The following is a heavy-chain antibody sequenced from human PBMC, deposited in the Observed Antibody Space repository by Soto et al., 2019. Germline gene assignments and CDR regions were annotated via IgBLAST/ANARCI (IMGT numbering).Heavy chain of an antibody. CDR3: ARDSRGDYYFDY. Sequence: QVQLVESGGGVVQPGRSLRLSCAASGFTFSSYGMHWVRQAPGKGLEWVAVIWYDGSNKYYADSVKGRFTISRDKSKNTLYLQMNSLRAEDTAVYYCARDSRGDYYFDYWGQGTLVTVSS. CDR2: IWYDGSNK. V-gene: IGHV3-33*01. D-gene: IGHD4-17*01. CDR1: GFTFSSYG. J-gene: IGHJ4*02.